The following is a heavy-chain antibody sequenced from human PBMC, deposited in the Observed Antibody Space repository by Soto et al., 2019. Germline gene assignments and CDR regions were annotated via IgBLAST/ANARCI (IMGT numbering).Heavy chain of an antibody. D-gene: IGHD3-10*01. J-gene: IGHJ4*02. Sequence: ASVKVSCKASGNTFASHGFSWVRQAPGQGLEWMGWISGFNGQTNYALKFQGRVTLTTDTSTSTAYMELRSLRSGDTAVYFCARVDPRGVAVVRDYWGQGTLVTVSS. CDR2: ISGFNGQT. CDR3: ARVDPRGVAVVRDY. V-gene: IGHV1-18*01. CDR1: GNTFASHG.